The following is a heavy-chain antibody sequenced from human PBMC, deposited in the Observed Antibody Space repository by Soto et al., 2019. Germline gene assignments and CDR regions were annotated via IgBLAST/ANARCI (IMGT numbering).Heavy chain of an antibody. Sequence: EVQLVESGGGLVQPGGSLRISCAASGFIFRSYWMSWVRQAPGKGLQWVANINPDGSAKYYEDSVKGRFTISRDNAKNSLYLQIDSLTTEDTAVYYCTKGRYGDGLGWGQGALVTVSS. CDR2: INPDGSAK. D-gene: IGHD4-17*01. V-gene: IGHV3-7*05. J-gene: IGHJ4*02. CDR3: TKGRYGDGLG. CDR1: GFIFRSYW.